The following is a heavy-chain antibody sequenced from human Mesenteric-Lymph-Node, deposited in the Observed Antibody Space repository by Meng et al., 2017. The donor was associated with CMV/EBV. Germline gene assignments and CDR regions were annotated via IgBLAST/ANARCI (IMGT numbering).Heavy chain of an antibody. CDR3: AKERTHYYESSGRSFDY. Sequence: GESLKISCAASGFTFTSYGMHWVRQAPGKGLEWVAFIRYDGTSYNYADSVKGRFTISRDNSKNTQYLQMNSLRAEDTAVYFCAKERTHYYESSGRSFDYWGQGALVTVSS. D-gene: IGHD3-22*01. V-gene: IGHV3-30*02. J-gene: IGHJ4*02. CDR2: IRYDGTSY. CDR1: GFTFTSYG.